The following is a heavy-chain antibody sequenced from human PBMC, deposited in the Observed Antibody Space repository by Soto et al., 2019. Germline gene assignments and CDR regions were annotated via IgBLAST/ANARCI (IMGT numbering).Heavy chain of an antibody. V-gene: IGHV1-3*01. CDR1: GYTFTNYA. CDR3: ARSDFGASQYYYYGMDV. D-gene: IGHD3-10*01. J-gene: IGHJ6*02. CDR2: INPGNGNT. Sequence: RASVKVSCKASGYTFTNYAMHWVRQAPGQRLDWMGWINPGNGNTKYSQRFQGRVTITADESTSTAYMELSSLRSEDTAVYYCARSDFGASQYYYYGMDVWGQGTTVTVSS.